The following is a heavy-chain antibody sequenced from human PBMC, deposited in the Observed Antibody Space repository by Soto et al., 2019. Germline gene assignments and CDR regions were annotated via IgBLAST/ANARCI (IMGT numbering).Heavy chain of an antibody. CDR1: GGTFSSYA. J-gene: IGHJ4*02. Sequence: QVQLVQSGAEVKKPGSSVKVSCKASGGTFSSYAISWVRQAPGQGLEWMGGIIPIFGTANYAQKFQGRVTITADDPARTDYRELSSLRSEDTAVYYCARESRSCSGGSCYFLPGIDYWGQGTLVTVSS. CDR3: ARESRSCSGGSCYFLPGIDY. V-gene: IGHV1-69*12. CDR2: IIPIFGTA. D-gene: IGHD2-15*01.